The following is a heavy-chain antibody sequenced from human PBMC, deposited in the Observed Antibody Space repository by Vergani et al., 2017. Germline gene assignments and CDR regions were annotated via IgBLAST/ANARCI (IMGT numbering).Heavy chain of an antibody. CDR2: IYTSGRT. V-gene: IGHV4-61*02. CDR1: GGSISSGSYY. Sequence: QVQLQESGPGLVKPSQTLSLTCTVSGGSISSGSYYWSWIRQPAGKGLEWIGRIYTSGRTNYNPSLKSRVTISVDTFKNQFSLKLSSVTAADTAVYYCARDSTVTGYSSGWYSGWFDPWGQGTLVTVSS. J-gene: IGHJ5*02. D-gene: IGHD6-19*01. CDR3: ARDSTVTGYSSGWYSGWFDP.